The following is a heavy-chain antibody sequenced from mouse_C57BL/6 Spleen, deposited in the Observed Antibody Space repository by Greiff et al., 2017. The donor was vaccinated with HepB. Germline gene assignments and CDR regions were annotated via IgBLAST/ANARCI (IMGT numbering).Heavy chain of an antibody. V-gene: IGHV1-82*01. J-gene: IGHJ2*01. CDR3: ARIPVGDY. D-gene: IGHD1-1*01. Sequence: QVQLKESGPELVKPGASVKISCKASGYAFSSSWMNWVKQRPGKGLEWIGRIYPGDGDTNYNGKFKGKATLTADKSSSTAYMQLSSLTSEDSAVYFCARIPVGDYWGQGTTLTVSS. CDR2: IYPGDGDT. CDR1: GYAFSSSW.